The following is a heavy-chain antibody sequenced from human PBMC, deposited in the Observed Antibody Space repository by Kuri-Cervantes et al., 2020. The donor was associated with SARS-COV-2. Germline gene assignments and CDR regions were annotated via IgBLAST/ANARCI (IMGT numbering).Heavy chain of an antibody. V-gene: IGHV3-74*01. Sequence: GESLKISCAASGFTFSSYWMHWVRQAPGKGLVWVSRINSDGSSTTYADSVKGRFTISRDNSKNTLYLQMNSLRAEDTAVYYCARDLGYCTNGVCLLWEGYFDYWGQGTLVTVSS. D-gene: IGHD2-8*01. CDR3: ARDLGYCTNGVCLLWEGYFDY. J-gene: IGHJ4*02. CDR2: INSDGSST. CDR1: GFTFSSYW.